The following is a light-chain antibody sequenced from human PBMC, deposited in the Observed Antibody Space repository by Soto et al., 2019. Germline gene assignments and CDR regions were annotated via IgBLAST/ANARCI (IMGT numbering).Light chain of an antibody. CDR1: IRDVGGYNF. CDR2: EVS. V-gene: IGLV2-14*01. Sequence: QSVLTQPASVSGSPGQSITISCTGTIRDVGGYNFVSWYQHHPGEAPKLMIYEVSNRPSGVSHRFSASKSGNTASLTISGLQAEDEADYYCSSYTTSSTLACVFGTGTKLTVL. CDR3: SSYTTSSTLACV. J-gene: IGLJ1*01.